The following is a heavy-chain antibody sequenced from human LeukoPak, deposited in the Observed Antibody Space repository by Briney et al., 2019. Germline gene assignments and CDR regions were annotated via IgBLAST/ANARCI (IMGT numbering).Heavy chain of an antibody. CDR1: GYTFTSYC. Sequence: ASVKVSCKASGYTFTSYCISWVRQAPGQGLEWMGWISAYNGNTNYAQKLQGRVTMTTDTSTSTAYMELRSLRSDDTAVYYCARDPIAVAGAHYFDYWGQGTLVTVSS. CDR3: ARDPIAVAGAHYFDY. CDR2: ISAYNGNT. D-gene: IGHD6-19*01. V-gene: IGHV1-18*01. J-gene: IGHJ4*02.